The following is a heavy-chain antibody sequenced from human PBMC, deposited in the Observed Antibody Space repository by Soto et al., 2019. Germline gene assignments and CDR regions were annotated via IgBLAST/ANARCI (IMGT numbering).Heavy chain of an antibody. CDR1: GGTFSSYA. CDR3: ASSGKDYYYYGMAV. CDR2: IIPIFGTP. J-gene: IGHJ6*02. V-gene: IGHV1-69*12. D-gene: IGHD6-25*01. Sequence: QVQLVQSGAEVKKPGSSVKVSCKASGGTFSSYAISWVRQAPGQGLEWMGGIIPIFGTPDYAQKFRGRVTXAADESTSTAYMELSSLRSEDTAVYYCASSGKDYYYYGMAVWGQGTTVTVSS.